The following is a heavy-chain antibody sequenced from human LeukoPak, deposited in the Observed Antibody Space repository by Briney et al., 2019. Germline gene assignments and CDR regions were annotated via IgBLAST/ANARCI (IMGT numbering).Heavy chain of an antibody. V-gene: IGHV1-2*02. J-gene: IGHJ4*02. D-gene: IGHD1-26*01. CDR1: GYTFTSYY. Sequence: GASVKVSCKASGYTFTSYYMHWVRQAPGQGLEWMGWINPNSGGTNYAQKFQGRVTMTRDTSISTAYMELSRLRSDDTAVYHCARVQLSGSYHAAFDYWGQGTLVTVSS. CDR2: INPNSGGT. CDR3: ARVQLSGSYHAAFDY.